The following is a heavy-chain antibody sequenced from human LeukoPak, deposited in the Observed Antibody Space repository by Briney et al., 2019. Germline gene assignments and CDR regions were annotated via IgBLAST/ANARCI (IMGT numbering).Heavy chain of an antibody. CDR3: ARHAPTSSAFDY. CDR2: ISSSGDTI. CDR1: GFTLSHYY. V-gene: IGHV3-11*04. Sequence: GGSLRLSCAASGFTLSHYYVTWIRQAPGKGLEWLSCISSSGDTIYYADSVEGRFTISRDNAKNSLYLQMNSLRAEDTAVYYCARHAPTSSAFDYWGHGTLVTVSS. D-gene: IGHD6-19*01. J-gene: IGHJ4*01.